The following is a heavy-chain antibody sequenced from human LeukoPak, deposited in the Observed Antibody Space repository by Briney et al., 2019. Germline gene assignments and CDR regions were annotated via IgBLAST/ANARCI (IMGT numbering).Heavy chain of an antibody. D-gene: IGHD3-22*01. J-gene: IGHJ3*02. CDR1: GFTFSSYS. CDR3: AKVNYNYDSSGYYGAFDI. CDR2: SSSSSSYI. Sequence: GGSLRLSCAASGFTFSSYSMNWVRQAPGKGLEWVSSSSSSSSYIYYADSVKGRFTISRDNAKNSLYLQMNSLRAEDTALYYCAKVNYNYDSSGYYGAFDIWGQGTMVTVSS. V-gene: IGHV3-21*04.